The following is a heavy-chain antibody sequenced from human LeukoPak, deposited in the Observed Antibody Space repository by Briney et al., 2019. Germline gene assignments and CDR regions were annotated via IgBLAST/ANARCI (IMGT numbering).Heavy chain of an antibody. D-gene: IGHD6-19*01. CDR1: GDSISPYS. CDR3: TRGYGSGWSEYFDS. J-gene: IGHJ4*02. V-gene: IGHV4-4*07. Sequence: SETLSLTCTVSGDSISPYSWNWIRQPAGKGLEWIGHIYTSGSTNYNPSLKSRVTMSVDTSKNQFSLKLSSVTAADTAVYYCTRGYGSGWSEYFDSWGQGTLVTVSS. CDR2: IYTSGST.